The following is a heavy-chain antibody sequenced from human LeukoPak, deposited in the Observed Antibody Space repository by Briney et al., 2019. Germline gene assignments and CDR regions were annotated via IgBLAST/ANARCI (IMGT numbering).Heavy chain of an antibody. Sequence: GGSLRLSCAASGFTVSTNYMTWVRQAPGKGLEWVSILYSGGSTYYADSVKGRFTISRDNSRNTLYLQMNSLRAEDTAVYYCVRDYDSSGFLAHWGLGTLVTVSS. CDR3: VRDYDSSGFLAH. CDR1: GFTVSTNY. J-gene: IGHJ4*02. V-gene: IGHV3-66*01. CDR2: LYSGGST. D-gene: IGHD3-22*01.